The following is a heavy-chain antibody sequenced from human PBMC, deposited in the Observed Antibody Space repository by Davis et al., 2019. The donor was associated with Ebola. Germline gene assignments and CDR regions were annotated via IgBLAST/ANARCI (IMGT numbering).Heavy chain of an antibody. CDR2: ISISVDYI. CDR3: ARDRGSGYNGAVDY. J-gene: IGHJ4*02. CDR1: GFTFSSYS. V-gene: IGHV3-21*01. Sequence: GESPKTPCAASGFTFSSYSMHWVRQAPGKGLEWVSSISISVDYIYYADSVKGRFTISRDNAKKSLYLQMNSLRAEDTAVYYCARDRGSGYNGAVDYWGQGTLVTVSS. D-gene: IGHD5-12*01.